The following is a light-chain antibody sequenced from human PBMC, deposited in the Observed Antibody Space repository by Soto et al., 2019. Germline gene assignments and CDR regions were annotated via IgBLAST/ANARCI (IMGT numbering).Light chain of an antibody. CDR2: KAS. CDR1: QTISSW. V-gene: IGKV1-5*03. Sequence: DIQMTQSPSTVACSVGDRVTITCRASQTISSWLAWYQQKPGKAPKLLIYKASTLKSGVPSRFSGSGSGTEFTLTISSLQPDDFATYYCQHYNSYSEAFGQGTKVDIK. J-gene: IGKJ1*01. CDR3: QHYNSYSEA.